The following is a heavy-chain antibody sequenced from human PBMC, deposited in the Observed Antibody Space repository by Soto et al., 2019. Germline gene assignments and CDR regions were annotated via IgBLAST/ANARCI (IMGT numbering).Heavy chain of an antibody. CDR3: ARRRYGGISPVAIDS. V-gene: IGHV4-39*01. J-gene: IGHJ4*02. CDR2: IFYSGNT. Sequence: SETLSLTCTVSGGSISSNNCYWTWVRQTPGQGLEWIGSIFYSGNTYYSPSLKSRVTISVDTSNSRFSLRLSSVTAADTAVYYCARRRYGGISPVAIDSWGQGARVTV. CDR1: GGSISSNNCY. D-gene: IGHD1-26*01.